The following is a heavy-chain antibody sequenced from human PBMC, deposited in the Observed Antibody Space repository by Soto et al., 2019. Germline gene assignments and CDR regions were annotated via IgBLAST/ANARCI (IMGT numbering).Heavy chain of an antibody. CDR2: ISSSSSTI. CDR3: IGGGGATAWFDP. J-gene: IGHJ5*02. CDR1: GFTFSTYS. D-gene: IGHD1-26*01. Sequence: EVQLVESGGGLVQPGGSLRLSCAASGFTFSTYSMNWVRQAPGKGLEWVSYISSSSSTIYYADSVKGPFAISRDKAKNSLYLQVNSLRDDDTAVYYCIGGGGATAWFDPWGQGTLVTVSS. V-gene: IGHV3-48*02.